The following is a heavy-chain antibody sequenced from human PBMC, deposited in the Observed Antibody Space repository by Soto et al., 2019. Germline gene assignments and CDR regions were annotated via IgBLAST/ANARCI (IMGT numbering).Heavy chain of an antibody. V-gene: IGHV1-69*13. Sequence: SVKGSGKASGGTFSSYAISWVRQAPGQGLEWMGGIIPIFGTANYAQKFQGRVTITADESTSTAYMELSSLRSEDTAVYYCARGEFEYSGSSGYSYYGIDVWGQGTTVTVSS. CDR1: GGTFSSYA. J-gene: IGHJ6*02. CDR2: IIPIFGTA. D-gene: IGHD6-6*01. CDR3: ARGEFEYSGSSGYSYYGIDV.